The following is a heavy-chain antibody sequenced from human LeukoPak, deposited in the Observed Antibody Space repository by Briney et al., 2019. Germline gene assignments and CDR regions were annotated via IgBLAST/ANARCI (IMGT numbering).Heavy chain of an antibody. V-gene: IGHV3-15*01. CDR3: TTNLMVRGVDSYYYYMDV. D-gene: IGHD3-10*01. CDR1: GFTFSNAW. CDR2: IKGKTDGGTT. J-gene: IGHJ6*03. Sequence: GGSLRLSCAASGFTFSNAWMSWVRQAPGKGLEWVGRIKGKTDGGTTDYAAPVKGRFTISRDDSKNTLYLQMNSLKTEDTAVYYCTTNLMVRGVDSYYYYMDVWGKGTTVTISS.